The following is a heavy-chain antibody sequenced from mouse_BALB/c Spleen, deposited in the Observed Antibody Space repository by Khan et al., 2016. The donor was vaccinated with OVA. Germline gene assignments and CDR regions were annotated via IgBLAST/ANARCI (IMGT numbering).Heavy chain of an antibody. V-gene: IGHV1-77*01. Sequence: QVQLQQSGAELARPGASVKLSCKASGYAFTDYYINWVKQRTGQGLERIGEISPGSGDIYYNEKFQGKATLTADKSSRTAYMQLSGLTSEAAAVYFCARRNYVGSTVAYWGQGTLLTVSA. CDR3: ARRNYVGSTVAY. J-gene: IGHJ3*01. CDR2: ISPGSGDI. CDR1: GYAFTDYY. D-gene: IGHD1-2*01.